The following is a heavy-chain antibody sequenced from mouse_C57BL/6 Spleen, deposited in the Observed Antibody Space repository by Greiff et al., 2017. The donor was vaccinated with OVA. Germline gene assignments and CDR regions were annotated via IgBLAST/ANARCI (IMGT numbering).Heavy chain of an antibody. Sequence: QVQLQQPGAELVMPGASVKLSCKASGYTFTSYWMHWVKQRPGQGLEWIGEIDPSDSYTNYNQKFKGKSTLTVDKSSSTAYMQLSSLTSEDSAVYYCARRGTSTGTDYGGQGTTLTVSS. J-gene: IGHJ2*01. V-gene: IGHV1-69*01. CDR2: IDPSDSYT. D-gene: IGHD4-1*01. CDR1: GYTFTSYW. CDR3: ARRGTSTGTDY.